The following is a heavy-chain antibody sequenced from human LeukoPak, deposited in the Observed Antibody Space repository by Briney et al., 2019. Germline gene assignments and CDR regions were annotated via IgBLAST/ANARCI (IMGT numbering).Heavy chain of an antibody. Sequence: GGSLRLSCAASGFTFSSYSMNWVRQAPGKGLEWVSYINSGGRAILYADSVKGRFTVSRDNAKNSIYLQMNNLRAEDTAVYYCAREIPSGSYAPDYWGQGTLVTVSS. CDR2: INSGGRAI. J-gene: IGHJ4*02. V-gene: IGHV3-48*04. CDR1: GFTFSSYS. CDR3: AREIPSGSYAPDY. D-gene: IGHD1-26*01.